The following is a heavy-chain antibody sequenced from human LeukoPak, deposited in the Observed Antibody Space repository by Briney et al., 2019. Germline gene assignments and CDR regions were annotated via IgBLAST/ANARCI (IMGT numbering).Heavy chain of an antibody. J-gene: IGHJ4*02. CDR2: IYYSGST. D-gene: IGHD3-16*02. Sequence: SETLSLTCTVSGGSISSYYWSWIRQPPGKGLEWIGYIYYSGSTNYNPSLKSRVTISVDTSKNQFSLKLSSVTAADTAVYYCARARYDYVWGSYRRFFDYWGQGTLVTVSS. CDR3: ARARYDYVWGSYRRFFDY. V-gene: IGHV4-59*08. CDR1: GGSISSYY.